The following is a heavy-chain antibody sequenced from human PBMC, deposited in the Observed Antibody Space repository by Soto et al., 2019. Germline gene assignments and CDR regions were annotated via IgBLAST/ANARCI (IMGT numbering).Heavy chain of an antibody. CDR1: GFTFSSYS. CDR2: ISSSSSTI. Sequence: GGSLRLSCAASGFTFSSYSMNWVRQAPGKGLEWVSYISSSSSTIYYADSVKGRFTISRDNAKNSLYLQMNSLRAEDTAVYYCARGAPTWEYGYWGQGPLVTVSS. CDR3: ARGAPTWEYGY. D-gene: IGHD1-26*01. V-gene: IGHV3-48*01. J-gene: IGHJ4*02.